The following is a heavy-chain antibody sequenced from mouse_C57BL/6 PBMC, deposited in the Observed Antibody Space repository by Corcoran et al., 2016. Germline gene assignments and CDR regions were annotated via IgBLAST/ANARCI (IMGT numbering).Heavy chain of an antibody. J-gene: IGHJ3*01. D-gene: IGHD1-1*01. CDR1: GYTFTNYW. CDR3: ARRENYGSSLFAY. CDR2: IYPGGGYT. Sequence: QVQLQQSGAELVRPGTSVKMSCKASGYTFTNYWIGWAKQRPGHGLEWIGDIYPGGGYTNYNEKFKGKATLTADKSSSTAYMQFSSLTSEDSAIYYCARRENYGSSLFAYWGQGTLVTVSA. V-gene: IGHV1-63*01.